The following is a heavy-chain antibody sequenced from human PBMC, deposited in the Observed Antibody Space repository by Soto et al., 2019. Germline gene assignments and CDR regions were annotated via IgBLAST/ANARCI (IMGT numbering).Heavy chain of an antibody. J-gene: IGHJ5*02. Sequence: GGSLRLSCAASGFTFSSYAMSWVRQAPGKGLEWVSAISGSGGSTYYADSVKGRFTISRDNSKNTLYMQMNSLRAEDTAVYYFAKDPYSGSGSYSNWFDPWGQGTLVTVSS. CDR2: ISGSGGST. V-gene: IGHV3-23*01. CDR3: AKDPYSGSGSYSNWFDP. CDR1: GFTFSSYA. D-gene: IGHD3-10*01.